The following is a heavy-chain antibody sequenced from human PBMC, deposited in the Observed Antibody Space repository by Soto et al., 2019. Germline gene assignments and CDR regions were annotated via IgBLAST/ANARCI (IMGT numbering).Heavy chain of an antibody. CDR1: GFTFSSYG. Sequence: VGSLRLSCAASGFTFSSYGMHWVRQAPGKGLEWVAVISYDGSNKYYADSVKGRFTISRDNSKNTLYLQMNSLRAEDTAVYYCVKDLGYCSSTSCYTVPPYYYGMDVWGQGTTVTVSS. CDR2: ISYDGSNK. J-gene: IGHJ6*02. V-gene: IGHV3-30*18. D-gene: IGHD2-2*02. CDR3: VKDLGYCSSTSCYTVPPYYYGMDV.